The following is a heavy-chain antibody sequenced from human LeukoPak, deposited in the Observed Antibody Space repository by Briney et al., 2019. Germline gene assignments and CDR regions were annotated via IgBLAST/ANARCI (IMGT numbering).Heavy chain of an antibody. CDR1: GFTFSSYS. J-gene: IGHJ4*02. D-gene: IGHD5-12*01. CDR3: ARVLRRSGYDFYTD. V-gene: IGHV3-48*01. CDR2: ISSSSSTI. Sequence: GGSLRLSCAASGFTFSSYSMNWVRQAPGKGLEWVSYISSSSSTIYYADSVKGRFTISRDNAKNSLYLQMNSLRAEDTAVYYCARVLRRSGYDFYTDWGQGTLVTVSS.